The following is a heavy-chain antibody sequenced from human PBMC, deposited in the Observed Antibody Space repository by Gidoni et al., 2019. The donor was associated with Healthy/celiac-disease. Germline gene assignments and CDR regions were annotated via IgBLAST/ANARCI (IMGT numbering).Heavy chain of an antibody. CDR3: AQGAWFGELYSDY. J-gene: IGHJ4*02. CDR1: RFTFSSYA. V-gene: IGHV3-23*01. D-gene: IGHD3-10*01. Sequence: EVQLLESGGGLVQPGGSLGLSCAASRFTFSSYAMSWARQAPGKGLEWVSAISGSGGSTYYADSVKGRFTISRDNSKNTLYLQMNSLRAEDTAVYYCAQGAWFGELYSDYWGQGTLVTVSS. CDR2: ISGSGGST.